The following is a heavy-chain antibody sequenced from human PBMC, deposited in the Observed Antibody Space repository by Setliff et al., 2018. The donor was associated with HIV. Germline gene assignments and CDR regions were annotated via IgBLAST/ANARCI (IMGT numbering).Heavy chain of an antibody. D-gene: IGHD2-2*01. V-gene: IGHV3-30*03. J-gene: IGHJ4*02. CDR2: ISYDGSHK. CDR3: ARRAYCSSTTCFDN. Sequence: GGSLRLSCAASGFTFSSYSMHWVRQAPGKGLEWVAVISYDGSHKYYADSVKGRFTISRDTSKNTLYLQMNSLRAKDTAVYYCARRAYCSSTTCFDNWGQGTLVTVSS. CDR1: GFTFSSYS.